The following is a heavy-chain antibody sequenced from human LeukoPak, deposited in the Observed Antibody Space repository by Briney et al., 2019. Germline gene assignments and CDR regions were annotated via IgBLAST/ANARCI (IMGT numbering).Heavy chain of an antibody. Sequence: GGSLRLSCAASGFTFSTYSMGWVRQAPGKGLQWVSSMSISSNYLYYADSVKGRFTISRDNAKNSLYLQMNSLRAEDTAVYYCARPHCSSTTCYSYFDYWGQGTQVTVSS. V-gene: IGHV3-21*01. J-gene: IGHJ4*02. CDR1: GFTFSTYS. CDR3: ARPHCSSTTCYSYFDY. D-gene: IGHD2-2*01. CDR2: MSISSNYL.